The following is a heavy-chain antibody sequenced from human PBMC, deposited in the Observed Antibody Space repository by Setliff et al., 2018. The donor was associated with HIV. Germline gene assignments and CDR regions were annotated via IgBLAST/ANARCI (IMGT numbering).Heavy chain of an antibody. Sequence: PSETLSLTCNVSGGSISTYYWSWIRQPPGKGLEWIGYIYYSGSTNYNPSLKSRVTISVDTSKNQFSLKLSSVTAADTAVYYCARSRRYYDSSGYYPGAFDIWGQGTVVTVSS. CDR1: GGSISTYY. J-gene: IGHJ3*02. CDR3: ARSRRYYDSSGYYPGAFDI. V-gene: IGHV4-59*08. CDR2: IYYSGST. D-gene: IGHD3-22*01.